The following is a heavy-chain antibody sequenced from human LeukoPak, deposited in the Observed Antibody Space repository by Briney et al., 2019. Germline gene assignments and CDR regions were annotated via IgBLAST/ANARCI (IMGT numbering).Heavy chain of an antibody. CDR2: LSGSGGST. CDR1: GFTFSTYA. CDR3: AKELKHYFGSGTYYIPYYGMDV. Sequence: GGSLRLSCAASGFTFSTYAMSWVRQAPGKGLEWVSGLSGSGGSTNYADSVKGRFTISRDDSKNTLYLQMLSLRAEDTAVYYCAKELKHYFGSGTYYIPYYGMDVWGQGTTVTVSS. D-gene: IGHD3-10*01. J-gene: IGHJ6*02. V-gene: IGHV3-23*01.